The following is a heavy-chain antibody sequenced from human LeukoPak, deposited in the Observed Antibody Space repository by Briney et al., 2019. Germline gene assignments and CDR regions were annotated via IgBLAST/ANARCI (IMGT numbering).Heavy chain of an antibody. V-gene: IGHV4-34*01. Sequence: SETLCLTCAVYGGSFRGSYGCWIPQPPGKGVECRWELNQSGSTNYNPSLKRRVTISVDTSKNKFSLKQSSVTAADTAVYYCARVPYYGSGSAYYYYGMDVWGKGTTVTVSS. CDR2: LNQSGST. D-gene: IGHD3-10*01. CDR1: GGSFRGSY. J-gene: IGHJ6*04. CDR3: ARVPYYGSGSAYYYYGMDV.